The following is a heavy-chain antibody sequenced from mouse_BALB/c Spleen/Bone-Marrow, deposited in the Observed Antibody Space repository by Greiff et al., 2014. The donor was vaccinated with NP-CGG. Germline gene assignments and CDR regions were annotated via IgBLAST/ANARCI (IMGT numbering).Heavy chain of an antibody. CDR1: GYAFTNSL. CDR3: ARFGRYYFDY. V-gene: IGHV1-54*01. J-gene: IGHJ2*01. Sequence: VQLQQSGAELVRPGTAVNVSCKASGYAFTNSLIEWVKQRPGQGLEWIGVINPGSGGANYNEKFKGKATLTADKSSSTAYLQRSSLTSDDSAVYCCARFGRYYFDYWGQGTTLTVSS. CDR2: INPGSGGA.